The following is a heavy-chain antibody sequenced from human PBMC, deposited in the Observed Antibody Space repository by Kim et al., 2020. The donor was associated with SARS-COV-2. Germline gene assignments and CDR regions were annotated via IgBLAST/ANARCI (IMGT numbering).Heavy chain of an antibody. V-gene: IGHV1-46*01. CDR2: INPSGGST. CDR1: GYTFTSYY. Sequence: ASVKVSCKASGYTFTSYYMHWVRQAPGQGLEWMGIINPSGGSTSYAQKFQGRVTMTRDTSTSTVYMELSSLRSEDTAVYYCARDIITMIVVGSPGGLDYWGQGTLVTVSS. CDR3: ARDIITMIVVGSPGGLDY. D-gene: IGHD3-22*01. J-gene: IGHJ4*02.